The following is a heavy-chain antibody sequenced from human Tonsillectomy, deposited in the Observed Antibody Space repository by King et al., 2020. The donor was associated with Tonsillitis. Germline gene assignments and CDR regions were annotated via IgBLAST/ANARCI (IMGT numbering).Heavy chain of an antibody. CDR3: GGYEGGVFDP. V-gene: IGHV4-31*03. D-gene: IGHD2-15*01. CDR2: IYDSGDA. CDR1: GGSISGGSYY. J-gene: IGHJ5*02. Sequence: QLQESGPGLVKPSQTLSLTCTVSGGSISGGSYYWSWIRQHPGKGLEWIWYIYDSGDAYYNPSLNSRLTMSLDTSKNHSSLKLSSVTAADTAVYYCGGYEGGVFDPWGQGTLVTVSS.